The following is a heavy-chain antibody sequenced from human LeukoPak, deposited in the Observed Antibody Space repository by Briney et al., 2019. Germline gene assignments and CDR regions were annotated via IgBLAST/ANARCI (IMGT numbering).Heavy chain of an antibody. D-gene: IGHD3-10*01. CDR2: ISSSSSYI. J-gene: IGHJ4*02. CDR1: GFTFSSYT. Sequence: GGSLRLSCAASGFTFSSYTMNWVRQAPGKGLEWVSSISSSSSYIYYADSVKGRFTTSRDNAKNSLYLQMNSLRAEDTAVYYCARGLDTMVRGVLTYWGQGTLVTVSS. V-gene: IGHV3-21*01. CDR3: ARGLDTMVRGVLTY.